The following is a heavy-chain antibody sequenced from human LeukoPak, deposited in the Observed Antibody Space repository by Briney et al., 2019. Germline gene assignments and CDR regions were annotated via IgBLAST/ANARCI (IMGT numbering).Heavy chain of an antibody. Sequence: SVKVSCKASGYTFTTYYMHWVRQAPGQGLEWMGIIDPSGRSTSYAQKFQGRVTMTRDTSTSTVYMELSSLRSDDTAVYYCARLSQQTFDIWGQGTLVTVSS. CDR3: ARLSQQTFDI. J-gene: IGHJ3*02. CDR2: IDPSGRST. V-gene: IGHV1-46*01. CDR1: GYTFTTYY.